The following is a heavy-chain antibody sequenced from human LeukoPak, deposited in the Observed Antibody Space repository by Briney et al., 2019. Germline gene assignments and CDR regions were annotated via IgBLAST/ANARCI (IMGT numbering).Heavy chain of an antibody. D-gene: IGHD6-13*01. CDR3: ARDIVAAGLFFDY. CDR1: GFTFSDYY. CDR2: ISFSGSTI. V-gene: IGHV3-11*01. J-gene: IGHJ4*02. Sequence: KPGGSLRLSCATSGFTFSDYYMGWIRQAPGKGLEGVSYISFSGSTIYYADSVKGRFTISRDDAKNSLYLQMNSLRAEDTAVYYCARDIVAAGLFFDYWGQGTLVTVSS.